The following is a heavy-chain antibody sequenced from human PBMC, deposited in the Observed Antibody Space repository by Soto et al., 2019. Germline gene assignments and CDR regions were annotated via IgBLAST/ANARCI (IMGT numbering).Heavy chain of an antibody. CDR2: TRDKPNSYTT. D-gene: IGHD4-4*01. CDR1: GFTLSDYY. J-gene: IGHJ6*02. V-gene: IGHV3-72*01. Sequence: GGSLRLSCVASGFTLSDYYVDWVRQAPGKGLEWVGRTRDKPNSYTTEYAASVEGRFTIPRDDSKNSLYLQLNSLNTEDTAVYYCGRGGYRHYSAYYYYALDVWGQGTTVTVSS. CDR3: GRGGYRHYSAYYYYALDV.